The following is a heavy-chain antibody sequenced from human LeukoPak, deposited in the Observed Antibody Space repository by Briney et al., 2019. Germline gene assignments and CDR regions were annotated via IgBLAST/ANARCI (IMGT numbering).Heavy chain of an antibody. J-gene: IGHJ3*02. CDR1: GGSFSGYY. Sequence: PSETLSLTCAVYGGSFSGYYWSWIRQPPGKGLEWIGEINHSGSTNYNPSLKSRVTISVDTSKNQFSLKLSSVTAADTAVYYCARAGPREYSSSWLDAFDIWGQGTMVTVSS. V-gene: IGHV4-34*01. D-gene: IGHD6-13*01. CDR2: INHSGST. CDR3: ARAGPREYSSSWLDAFDI.